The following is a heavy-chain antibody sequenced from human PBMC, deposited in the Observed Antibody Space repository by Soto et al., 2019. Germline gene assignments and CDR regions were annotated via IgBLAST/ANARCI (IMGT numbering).Heavy chain of an antibody. D-gene: IGHD1-26*01. CDR2: IYPGDSDT. Sequence: GAEVKKPGESLKISCRGSGYRFTNFWIGWVRQIPGKGLEWMGVIYPGDSDTRYSPSFQGQVTISADKSINTAYLQWNSLKASDSAIYYCARPPNNWDEYFDSWGQGTLVSVSS. CDR3: ARPPNNWDEYFDS. J-gene: IGHJ4*02. CDR1: GYRFTNFW. V-gene: IGHV5-51*01.